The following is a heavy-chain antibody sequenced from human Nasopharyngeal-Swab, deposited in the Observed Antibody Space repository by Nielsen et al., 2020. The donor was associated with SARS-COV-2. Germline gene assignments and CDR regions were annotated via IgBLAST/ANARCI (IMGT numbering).Heavy chain of an antibody. J-gene: IGHJ4*02. CDR3: ARELQYSSSWNHFDY. D-gene: IGHD6-13*01. Sequence: GGSLRLSCAASGFTFSDYYMSWIRQAPGKGLEWVSYISSSSSYTNYADSVKGRFTISRDNAKNSLYLQMNSLRAEDTAVYYCARELQYSSSWNHFDYWGQGTLVIVSS. CDR1: GFTFSDYY. CDR2: ISSSSSYT. V-gene: IGHV3-11*05.